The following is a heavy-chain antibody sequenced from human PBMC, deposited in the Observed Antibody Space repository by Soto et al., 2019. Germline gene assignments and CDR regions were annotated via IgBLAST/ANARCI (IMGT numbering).Heavy chain of an antibody. CDR3: VRDSRTGCSSINCYMH. Sequence: QLQLRESGPGLVQPSGTLSLTCDVSGDSLTNNHWWSWVRQAPGKGLEWIGEIWHTGRPNYNPSLNSRVANSIDKSKNQFSLKLSSVTAADTAVYYCVRDSRTGCSSINCYMHWGQGTLVTVSS. J-gene: IGHJ4*02. CDR2: IWHTGRP. V-gene: IGHV4-4*02. CDR1: GDSLTNNHW. D-gene: IGHD2-15*01.